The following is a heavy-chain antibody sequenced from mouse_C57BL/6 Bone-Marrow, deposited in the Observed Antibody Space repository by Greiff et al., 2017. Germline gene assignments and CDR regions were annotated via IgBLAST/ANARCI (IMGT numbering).Heavy chain of an antibody. V-gene: IGHV1-53*01. CDR1: GYTFTSYW. Sequence: VQLQQSGTELVKPGASVKLSCKASGYTFTSYWMHWVKQRPGQGLEWIGNINPSNGGTNYNEKFKSKATLTVDKSSSTAYMQLSSLTSEDSAVYYCARRGYYGPAWFAYWGQGTLVTVSA. CDR3: ARRGYYGPAWFAY. J-gene: IGHJ3*01. CDR2: INPSNGGT. D-gene: IGHD1-1*01.